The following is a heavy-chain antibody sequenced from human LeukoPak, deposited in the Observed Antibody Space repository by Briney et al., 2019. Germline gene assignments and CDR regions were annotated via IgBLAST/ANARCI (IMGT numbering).Heavy chain of an antibody. Sequence: ASVKVSCKASGYTFTSYYMHWVRQAPGQGLEWMGIINPSGGSTSYAQKFQGRVTMTRDMSTSTVYMELSSLRSEDTAVYYCARDRTARGSGWYDLVFDYWGQGTLVTVSS. J-gene: IGHJ4*02. V-gene: IGHV1-46*01. CDR3: ARDRTARGSGWYDLVFDY. CDR2: INPSGGST. D-gene: IGHD6-19*01. CDR1: GYTFTSYY.